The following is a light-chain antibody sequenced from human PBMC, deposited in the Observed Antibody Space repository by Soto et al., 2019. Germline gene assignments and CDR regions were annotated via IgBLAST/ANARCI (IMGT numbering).Light chain of an antibody. Sequence: EIVLTQSPGTLSLSPGERATLSCRASQSVSSSYLAWYQQKPGQAPRLLIYGASSGATGIPDRFSGSGSGTDFTLTISRLEPEDFAVYYCQQYGSSPHTFGQGTQLEIK. V-gene: IGKV3-20*01. CDR2: GAS. J-gene: IGKJ2*01. CDR3: QQYGSSPHT. CDR1: QSVSSSY.